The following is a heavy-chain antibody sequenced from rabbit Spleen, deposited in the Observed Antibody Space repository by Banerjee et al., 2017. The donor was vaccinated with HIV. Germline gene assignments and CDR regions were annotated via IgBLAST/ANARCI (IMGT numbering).Heavy chain of an antibody. CDR2: IYTGSGVM. J-gene: IGHJ4*01. CDR3: ASDYGGIYYNL. V-gene: IGHV1S43*01. CDR1: GFTINQMHY. D-gene: IGHD2-1*01. Sequence: QQQLEESGGGLVKPGGTLTLTCKPSGFTINQMHYMCWVRQAPGKGLEWIGCIYTGSGVMYYASWVNGRFTISRSTSRNTVTLQMTSLTAADTATYFCASDYGGIYYNLWGPGTLVTVS.